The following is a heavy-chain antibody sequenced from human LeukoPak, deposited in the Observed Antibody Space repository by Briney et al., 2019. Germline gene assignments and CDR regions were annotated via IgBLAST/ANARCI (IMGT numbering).Heavy chain of an antibody. Sequence: PGGSLRLSCAASGFTFSSYDMHWVRQAPGKGLEWVAFIRYDGSNKYYADSAKGRFTISRDNSKNTLYLQMNSLRAEDTAVYYCAKALGYCGGGSCYFDYWGQGTLVTVSS. CDR1: GFTFSSYD. V-gene: IGHV3-30*02. J-gene: IGHJ4*02. CDR3: AKALGYCGGGSCYFDY. CDR2: IRYDGSNK. D-gene: IGHD2-15*01.